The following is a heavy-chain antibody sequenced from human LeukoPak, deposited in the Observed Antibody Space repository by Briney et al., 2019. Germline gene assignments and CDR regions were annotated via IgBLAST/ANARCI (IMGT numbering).Heavy chain of an antibody. CDR3: ARAVDFYYYYYMDV. Sequence: ASVKVSCKASGYSFTSYGISWVRQAPGQGLEWMGWISAYTGSTNFAQRLQGRVTMTTDTSTSTAYMELRSLRSDDTAVYYCARAVDFYYYYYMDVWGKGTTVTVSS. CDR2: ISAYTGST. CDR1: GYSFTSYG. J-gene: IGHJ6*03. V-gene: IGHV1-18*01.